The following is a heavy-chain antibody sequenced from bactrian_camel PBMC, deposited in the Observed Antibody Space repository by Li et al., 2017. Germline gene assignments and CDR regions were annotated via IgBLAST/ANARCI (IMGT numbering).Heavy chain of an antibody. Sequence: HVQLVESGGGFVQPGGSLRLSCAASGFTFSSYFMSWVRQAPGKGLEWVSSIYSDGSNTAYADSVKGRFTISRDNAKSTVYLQMNSLKSEDTALYYCTASVRNIVVVMHHTCGAGADFGSWGQGTQVTVS. CDR2: IYSDGSNT. V-gene: IGHV3-2*01. J-gene: IGHJ6*01. D-gene: IGHD2*01. CDR3: TASVRNIVVVMHHTCGAGADFGS. CDR1: GFTFSSYF.